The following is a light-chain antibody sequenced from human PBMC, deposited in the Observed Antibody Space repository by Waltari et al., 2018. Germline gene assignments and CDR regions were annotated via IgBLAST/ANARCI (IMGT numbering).Light chain of an antibody. Sequence: DIQMTQSPSSLSASVGDRVTITCQASHDISNYLNWYQQKPGKAPKLLIYDASNLETGVPSRFSGSGSGTDFSFTISSLQPEDIATYYCQQFDNHVYTFGQGTKLEIK. J-gene: IGKJ2*01. CDR2: DAS. CDR3: QQFDNHVYT. CDR1: HDISNY. V-gene: IGKV1-33*01.